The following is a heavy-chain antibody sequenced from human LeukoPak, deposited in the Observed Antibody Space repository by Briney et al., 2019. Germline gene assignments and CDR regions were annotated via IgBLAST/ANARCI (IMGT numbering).Heavy chain of an antibody. D-gene: IGHD3-3*01. CDR1: GFTFSNFA. CDR2: IWNDGSHE. CDR3: ARVQPGAITIFGVVRSGMDV. J-gene: IGHJ6*02. Sequence: GGSLRLSCAASGFTFSNFAMHWVRQAPGKGLEWVAVIWNDGSHEYYADSVKGRFTIPRDNSKNTLFLQMNSLRAEDTALYYCARVQPGAITIFGVVRSGMDVWGQGTTVTVSS. V-gene: IGHV3-33*08.